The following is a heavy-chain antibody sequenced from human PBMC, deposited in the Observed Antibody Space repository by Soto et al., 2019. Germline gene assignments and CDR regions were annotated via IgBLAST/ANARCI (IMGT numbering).Heavy chain of an antibody. CDR1: GFSLRYYG. V-gene: IGHV3-33*01. J-gene: IGHJ5*02. D-gene: IGHD4-4*01. Sequence: GSLTLSCAPSGFSLRYYGIHWVRPAPGKGLEWVALIWQDGTNTKYSHTLQGRFTITRDTSEHTPYLELNSLRTNDTAVYYCATATEGIYRGLDHWGQGTLVTVSS. CDR2: IWQDGTNT. CDR3: ATATEGIYRGLDH.